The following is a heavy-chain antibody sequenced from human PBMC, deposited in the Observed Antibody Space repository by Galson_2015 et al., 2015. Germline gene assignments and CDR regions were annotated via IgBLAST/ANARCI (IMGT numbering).Heavy chain of an antibody. CDR1: GYTFTGYY. D-gene: IGHD6-19*01. Sequence: SVKVSCKASGYTFTGYYMHWVRLAPGQGLEWMGWINPNSGGTNYAQKFQGWVTMTRDTSISTAYMELSRLRSDDTAVYYCARHSSGWYIGEDYYGMDVWRQGTTVAVTS. CDR2: INPNSGGT. CDR3: ARHSSGWYIGEDYYGMDV. V-gene: IGHV1-2*04. J-gene: IGHJ6*02.